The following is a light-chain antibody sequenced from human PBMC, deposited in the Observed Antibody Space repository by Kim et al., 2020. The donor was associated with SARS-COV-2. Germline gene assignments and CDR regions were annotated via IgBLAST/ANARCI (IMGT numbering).Light chain of an antibody. CDR3: AAWDVSLSGRV. V-gene: IGLV1-47*02. Sequence: GHTVTISCSGSSSNLENTYVFWYQQLPGTAPKLLIYGNSQRPSGVPDRFSGSKSGTSASLDISDLRSEDEADYYCAAWDVSLSGRVFGGGTKVTVL. CDR1: SSNLENTY. CDR2: GNS. J-gene: IGLJ3*02.